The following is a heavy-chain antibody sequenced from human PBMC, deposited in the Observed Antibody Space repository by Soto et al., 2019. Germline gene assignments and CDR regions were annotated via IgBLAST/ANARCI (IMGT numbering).Heavy chain of an antibody. CDR2: ISGSGGST. D-gene: IGHD3-22*01. Sequence: GGSLRLSCAASGFTFSSYAMSWVRQAPGKGLEWVSAISGSGGSTYYADSVKGRFTISRDNSKNTLYLQMNSLRAEDTAVYYCAKERSRLLPRYDAFDIWGQGTMVTVSS. J-gene: IGHJ3*02. CDR3: AKERSRLLPRYDAFDI. V-gene: IGHV3-23*01. CDR1: GFTFSSYA.